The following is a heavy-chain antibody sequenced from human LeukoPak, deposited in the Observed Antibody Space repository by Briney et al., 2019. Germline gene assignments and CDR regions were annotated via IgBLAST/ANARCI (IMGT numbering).Heavy chain of an antibody. CDR2: IKEDGSEK. V-gene: IGHV3-7*03. CDR1: GFTFRNYW. CDR3: TTVFGDGYNYLAFDI. J-gene: IGHJ3*02. D-gene: IGHD5-24*01. Sequence: PGGSLRLSCAASGFTFRNYWMRWVRQAPGKGLEWVANIKEDGSEKYYVDSVKGRFTISRDNAKNSLYLQMNSLKTEDTAVYYCTTVFGDGYNYLAFDIWGQGTMVTVSS.